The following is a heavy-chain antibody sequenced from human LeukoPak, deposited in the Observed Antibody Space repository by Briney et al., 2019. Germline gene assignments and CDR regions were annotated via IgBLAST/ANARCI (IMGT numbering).Heavy chain of an antibody. CDR1: GGSISSSSYY. CDR2: IYYSGST. CDR3: ARAGLDYGGNYWGDTKFDY. D-gene: IGHD4-23*01. Sequence: SETLSLTCTVSGGSISSSSYYWGWIRQPPGKGLEWIGSIYYSGSTYYNPSLKSRVTISVDTSKNQFSLKLSSVTAADTAVYYCARAGLDYGGNYWGDTKFDYWGQGTLVTVSS. J-gene: IGHJ4*02. V-gene: IGHV4-39*07.